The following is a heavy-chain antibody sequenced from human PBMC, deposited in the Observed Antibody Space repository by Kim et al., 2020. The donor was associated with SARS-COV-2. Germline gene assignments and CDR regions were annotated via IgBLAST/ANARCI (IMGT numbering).Heavy chain of an antibody. CDR3: ARSYSSSWYYYYGMDV. J-gene: IGHJ6*02. Sequence: SETLSLTCTVSGGSISSTSYYWGWIRQPPGKGLEWIGSIYYSGSTYYNPSLKSRVTISVDTSKNQFSLKLSSMTAADTAVYYCARSYSSSWYYYYGMDVWGQGTTVTVSS. D-gene: IGHD6-13*01. V-gene: IGHV4-39*01. CDR2: IYYSGST. CDR1: GGSISSTSYY.